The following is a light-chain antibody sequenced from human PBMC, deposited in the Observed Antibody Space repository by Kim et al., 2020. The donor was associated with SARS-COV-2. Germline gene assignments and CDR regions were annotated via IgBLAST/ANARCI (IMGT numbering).Light chain of an antibody. CDR2: CAF. J-gene: IGKJ4*01. CDR1: QTITNY. V-gene: IGKV1-39*01. CDR3: QQSYSTHVT. Sequence: DIQMTQFPSSLSASVGDRVTITCRASQTITNYLNWYQQKPGKAPKVLIYCAFSSQTGVPSRFSGNGSGTDFTLTISSLQPEDFATYFCQQSYSTHVTFGGGTKVDI.